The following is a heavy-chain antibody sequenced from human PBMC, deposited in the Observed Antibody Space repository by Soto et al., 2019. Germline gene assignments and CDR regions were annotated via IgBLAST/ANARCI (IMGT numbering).Heavy chain of an antibody. CDR1: GGSISSSSYY. J-gene: IGHJ5*02. Sequence: SETLSLTCTVSGGSISSSSYYWVWIRQPPGKGLEWIGSIYYSGSTNSHPSLKTRDTISVNTSKNQFALKLSSVTSADTDLYYCARSIGRGGSSLPNCFDPSDKRTLVTVSS. D-gene: IGHD6-13*01. CDR2: IYYSGST. V-gene: IGHV4-39*06. CDR3: ARSIGRGGSSLPNCFDP.